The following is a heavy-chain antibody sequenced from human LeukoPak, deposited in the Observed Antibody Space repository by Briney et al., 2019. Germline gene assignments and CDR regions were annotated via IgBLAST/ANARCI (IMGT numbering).Heavy chain of an antibody. Sequence: GGSLRLSCAASGFTFSSYAISWVRQAPGKGLEWVSYISSDSNTIYYADSVKGRFTISRDNAKNSLYLQMNSLRAEDTAVYYCARGLYGDHGGYWGQGTLVTVSS. D-gene: IGHD4-17*01. J-gene: IGHJ4*02. CDR3: ARGLYGDHGGY. V-gene: IGHV3-48*01. CDR2: ISSDSNTI. CDR1: GFTFSSYA.